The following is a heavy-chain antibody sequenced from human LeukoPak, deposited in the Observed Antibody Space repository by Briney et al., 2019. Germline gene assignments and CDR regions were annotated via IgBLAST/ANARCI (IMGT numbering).Heavy chain of an antibody. V-gene: IGHV4-59*08. CDR1: GGSISSYY. D-gene: IGHD5-18*01. CDR3: ARLDTLDAFDI. CDR2: IHYSGST. J-gene: IGHJ3*02. Sequence: SETLSLTCTVGGGSISSYYWSWIRQPPGRGLEWIGYIHYSGSTNYNPSLKSRVTISVDTSKNQFSLKLSSVTAADTAVYYCARLDTLDAFDIWGQGTMVTVSS.